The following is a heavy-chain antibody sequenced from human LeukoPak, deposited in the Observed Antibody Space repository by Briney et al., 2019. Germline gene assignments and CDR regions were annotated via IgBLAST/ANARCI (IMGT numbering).Heavy chain of an antibody. CDR3: ARSEGNWNYGY. J-gene: IGHJ4*02. Sequence: GGSLRLSCAASGFTFSSYSMNWVRQAPGKGLEWVSYISSSSSTIYYADSVKGRFTVSRDNAKNSLYLQMNSLRAEDTAVYYCARSEGNWNYGYWGQGTLVTVSS. CDR2: ISSSSSTI. CDR1: GFTFSSYS. V-gene: IGHV3-48*01. D-gene: IGHD1-7*01.